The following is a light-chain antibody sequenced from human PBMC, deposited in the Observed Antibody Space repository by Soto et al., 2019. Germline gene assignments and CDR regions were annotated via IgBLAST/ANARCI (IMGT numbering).Light chain of an antibody. CDR3: GADPGSGSNFVPYVL. V-gene: IGLV9-49*01. CDR1: SGYSNYK. J-gene: IGLJ2*01. CDR2: VGTGGIEG. Sequence: QLVLTQPPSASASLGASVTLTCTLSSGYSNYKVDWYQQRPGKGPRFVMRVGTGGIEGSKGEGIPDRFSVLGSGLNRFLTIKNIEEEDEGDYHCGADPGSGSNFVPYVLFGGGTKLTVL.